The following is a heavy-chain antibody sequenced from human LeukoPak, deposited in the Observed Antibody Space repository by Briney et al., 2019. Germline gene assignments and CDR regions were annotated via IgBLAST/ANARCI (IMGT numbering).Heavy chain of an antibody. CDR1: GYTFTSYA. J-gene: IGHJ4*02. CDR3: ARDNGHQLLWW. Sequence: GASVKVSCKPSGYTFTSYAIHWVRQAPGHGLEWMGWISCGKGETKYSQKFQDRVTITRDTSASTAYMELSSLRSEDTAVYYCARDNGHQLLWWWGQGTLVTVSS. CDR2: ISCGKGET. V-gene: IGHV1-3*01. D-gene: IGHD2-2*01.